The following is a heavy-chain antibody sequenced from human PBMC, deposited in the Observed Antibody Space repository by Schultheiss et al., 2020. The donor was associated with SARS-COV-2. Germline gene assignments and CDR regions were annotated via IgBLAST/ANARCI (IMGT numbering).Heavy chain of an antibody. D-gene: IGHD1-26*01. CDR3: ARASGFAWPRRENWFDP. Sequence: SETLSLTCAVSGYSISSGYYWGWIRQPPGKGLEWIGEINHSGSTNYNPSLKSRVTISVDTSKNQFSLKLSSVTAADTAVYYCARASGFAWPRRENWFDPWGQGTLGTVSS. J-gene: IGHJ5*02. CDR1: GYSISSGYY. CDR2: INHSGST. V-gene: IGHV4-38-2*01.